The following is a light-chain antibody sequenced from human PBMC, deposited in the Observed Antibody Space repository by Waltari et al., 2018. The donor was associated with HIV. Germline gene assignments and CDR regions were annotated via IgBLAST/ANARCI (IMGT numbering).Light chain of an antibody. CDR1: QSIADV. J-gene: IGKJ4*01. Sequence: DIQMTQSPSYVSASIGDTATIPCRANQSIADVLAWSQQRPGEAPRLLIYSPSRRDSRVPSKFFAFGSDTDFTLTVSGLQSEDFATYYCQQASSFPHTFGGGTKV. CDR3: QQASSFPHT. CDR2: SPS. V-gene: IGKV1-12*01.